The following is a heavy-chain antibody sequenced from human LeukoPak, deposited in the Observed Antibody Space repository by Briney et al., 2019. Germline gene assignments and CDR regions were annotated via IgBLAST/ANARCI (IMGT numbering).Heavy chain of an antibody. J-gene: IGHJ6*03. CDR3: ARDPRLPTPYYYMDV. CDR1: GFTFDDYG. CDR2: INWNGGST. Sequence: GGSLRLSCAASGFTFDDYGMSWVRQAPGKGLEWVSGINWNGGSTGYEDSVKGRFTISRDNAKNSLYLQMNSLRAEDTALYYCARDPRLPTPYYYMDVWGKGTTVTISS. V-gene: IGHV3-20*04.